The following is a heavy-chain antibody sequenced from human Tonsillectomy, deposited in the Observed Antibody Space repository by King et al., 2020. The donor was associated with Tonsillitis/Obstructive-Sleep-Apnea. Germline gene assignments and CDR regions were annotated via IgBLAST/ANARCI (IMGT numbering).Heavy chain of an antibody. Sequence: QLVQSGAEVKKPGASVKVSCKASGYTFTGYYMHWVRQAPGQGLEWMGWNNPNSGGTDNAQKFQGRVTMTRDTSISTAYMELSSLRSDDTAVYYCARGSFLLTSLDIDYWGQGTLVTVSS. D-gene: IGHD1-26*01. J-gene: IGHJ4*02. CDR3: ARGSFLLTSLDIDY. CDR1: GYTFTGYY. CDR2: NNPNSGGT. V-gene: IGHV1-2*02.